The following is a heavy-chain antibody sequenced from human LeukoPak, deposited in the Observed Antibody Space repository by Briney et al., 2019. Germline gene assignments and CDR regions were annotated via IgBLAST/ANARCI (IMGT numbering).Heavy chain of an antibody. D-gene: IGHD6-19*01. Sequence: GGSLRLSCAASGFTFSSYAMSWVRQAPGKGLEWVSVIYSGGSTYYADSVKGRFTISRDNSKNTLYLQMNSLRAEDTAVYYCAKVMYSSGHFDYWGQGTLVTVSS. CDR3: AKVMYSSGHFDY. J-gene: IGHJ4*02. CDR1: GFTFSSYA. CDR2: IYSGGST. V-gene: IGHV3-23*03.